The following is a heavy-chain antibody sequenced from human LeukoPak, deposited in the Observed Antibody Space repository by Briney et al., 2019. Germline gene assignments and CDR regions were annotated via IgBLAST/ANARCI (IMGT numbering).Heavy chain of an antibody. D-gene: IGHD6-19*01. CDR1: GFTFSSCW. J-gene: IGHJ4*02. V-gene: IGHV3-21*01. CDR3: ARDLKSSGPTTY. CDR2: IDPGSTYI. Sequence: GGSLRLSCAASGFTFSSCWMSWVRQAPGKGLEWVSSIDPGSTYIYYADSVKGRFTISRDNAKNSLYLQMNSLRAEDTAVYYCARDLKSSGPTTYWGQGTLVTVSS.